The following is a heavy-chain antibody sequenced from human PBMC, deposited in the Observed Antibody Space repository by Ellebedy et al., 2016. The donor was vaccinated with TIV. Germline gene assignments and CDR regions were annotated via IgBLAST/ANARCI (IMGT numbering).Heavy chain of an antibody. D-gene: IGHD1-26*01. J-gene: IGHJ4*02. CDR3: VKDAQVGATYYFDY. CDR2: ISSNGGSK. Sequence: GESLKISCSASGFTFSSYAMHWVRQAPGKGLEYVSAISSNGGSKYYADSVKGRFTISRDNSKNTLYLQMSSLRAEDTAVYYCVKDAQVGATYYFDYWGQGTLVTVSS. CDR1: GFTFSSYA. V-gene: IGHV3-64D*06.